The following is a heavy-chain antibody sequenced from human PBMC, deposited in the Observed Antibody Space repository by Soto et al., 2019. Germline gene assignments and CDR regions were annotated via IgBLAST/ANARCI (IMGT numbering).Heavy chain of an antibody. D-gene: IGHD4-17*01. CDR2: INHDGRST. CDR3: VRDGDGDYPVDY. CDR1: GFTFSGYW. V-gene: IGHV3-74*01. J-gene: IGHJ4*02. Sequence: EVQLVESGGGLVQPGGSLRLSCAASGFTFSGYWMHWVRQAPGKGLVWVSRINHDGRSTTYADSVKGRFTNSRDNAKNTLYLQMNSLTVDDTAVYYCVRDGDGDYPVDYWGQGTLVTVS.